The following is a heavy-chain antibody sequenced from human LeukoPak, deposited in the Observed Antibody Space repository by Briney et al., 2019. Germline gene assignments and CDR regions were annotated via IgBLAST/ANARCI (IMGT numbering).Heavy chain of an antibody. CDR3: RIRGYSYALDY. Sequence: SETLSLTCTVSGGSMSSSTYYWGWIRQPPGKGLEWIGSMYYSGSTNYNPSLNSRVTISEDKSKNQFSLKLTSVTAADTAVYYCRIRGYSYALDYWGQGTLVTVSS. J-gene: IGHJ4*02. CDR2: MYYSGST. V-gene: IGHV4-39*07. D-gene: IGHD5-18*01. CDR1: GGSMSSSTYY.